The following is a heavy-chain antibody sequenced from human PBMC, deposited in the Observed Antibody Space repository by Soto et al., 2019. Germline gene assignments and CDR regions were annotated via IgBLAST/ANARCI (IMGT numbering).Heavy chain of an antibody. J-gene: IGHJ2*01. CDR1: GGSISSYY. CDR3: AGGARVNDLYSSGYYSGWYFDV. D-gene: IGHD3-22*01. CDR2: IYYSGST. Sequence: PSETLSLTCTVSGGSISSYYWCWIRQPPGKGLEWIGYIYYSGSTNYNPSLTRRVTLSVATSKNQFSLKLSSVTAAHSAVYYGAGGARVNDLYSSGYYSGWYFDVWGRGTLVTVSS. V-gene: IGHV4-59*01.